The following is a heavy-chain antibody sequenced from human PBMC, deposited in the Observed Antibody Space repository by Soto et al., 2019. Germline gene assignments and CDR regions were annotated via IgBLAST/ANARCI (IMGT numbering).Heavy chain of an antibody. CDR3: ARVGTTYYYDSSGYSKSDYYYGMDV. D-gene: IGHD3-22*01. J-gene: IGHJ6*02. CDR2: IYTSGST. Sequence: SETLSLTCTVSGGSISSYYWSWIRQPAGKGLEWIGRIYTSGSTNYNPSLKSRVTMSVDTSKNQFSLKLSSVTAADTAVYYCARVGTTYYYDSSGYSKSDYYYGMDVWGQGTTVTVSS. CDR1: GGSISSYY. V-gene: IGHV4-4*07.